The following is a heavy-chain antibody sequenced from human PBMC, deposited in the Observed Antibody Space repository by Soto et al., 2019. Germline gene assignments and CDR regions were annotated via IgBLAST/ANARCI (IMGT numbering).Heavy chain of an antibody. CDR3: ARAQEPWFGELLRDAFDI. V-gene: IGHV4-34*01. CDR2: INHSGST. Sequence: SETLSLTCAVYGGSFSGYYWSWIRQPPGKGLEWIGEINHSGSTNYNPSLKSRVTISVDTSKNQFSLKLSSVTAADTAVYYCARAQEPWFGELLRDAFDIWGQGTMVTVS. J-gene: IGHJ3*02. CDR1: GGSFSGYY. D-gene: IGHD3-10*01.